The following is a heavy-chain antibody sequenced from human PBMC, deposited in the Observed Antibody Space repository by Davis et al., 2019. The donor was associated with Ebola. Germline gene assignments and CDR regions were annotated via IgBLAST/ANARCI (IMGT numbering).Heavy chain of an antibody. CDR3: ARGSYLHYYYYGMDV. CDR2: INHSGST. D-gene: IGHD1-26*01. J-gene: IGHJ6*02. CDR1: GFTVSSNY. Sequence: GSLRLSCAASGFTVSSNYMSWVRQPPGKGLEWIGEINHSGSTNYNPSLKSRVTISVDTSKNQFSLKLSSVTAADTAVYYCARGSYLHYYYYGMDVWGQGTTVTVSS. V-gene: IGHV4-34*08.